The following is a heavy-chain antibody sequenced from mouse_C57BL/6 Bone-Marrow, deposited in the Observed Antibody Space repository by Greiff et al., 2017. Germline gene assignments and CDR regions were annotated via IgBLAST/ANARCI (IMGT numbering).Heavy chain of an antibody. CDR1: GYSITSGYY. Sequence: VQLQQSGPGLVKPSQSLSLTCSVTGYSITSGYYWNWIRQFPANKLEWMGYISYDGSNNYNPSLKNRISITRDTSKNQFFLKLNSVTTEDTATYYCARDGYYEYYFDYWGQGTTLTVSS. CDR3: ARDGYYEYYFDY. D-gene: IGHD2-4*01. V-gene: IGHV3-6*01. J-gene: IGHJ2*01. CDR2: ISYDGSN.